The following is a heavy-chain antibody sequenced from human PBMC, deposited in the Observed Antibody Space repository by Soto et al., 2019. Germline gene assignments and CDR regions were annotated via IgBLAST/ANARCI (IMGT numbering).Heavy chain of an antibody. J-gene: IGHJ4*02. D-gene: IGHD2-15*01. CDR3: ARDPNQRYCSGGSCYSSDY. V-gene: IGHV1-46*03. CDR1: GYTFTSYY. Sequence: ASGKVSCKASGYTFTSYYMHWVRQAPGQGLEWMGIINPSGGSTSYAQKFQGRVTMTRDTSTSTVYMELSSLRSEDTAVYYCARDPNQRYCSGGSCYSSDYWGQGTLVTVSS. CDR2: INPSGGST.